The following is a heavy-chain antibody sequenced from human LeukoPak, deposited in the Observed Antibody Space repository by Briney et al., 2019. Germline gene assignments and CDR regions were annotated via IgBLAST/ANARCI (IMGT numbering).Heavy chain of an antibody. CDR3: AKGGGYCSSTSCFLDY. J-gene: IGHJ4*02. D-gene: IGHD2-2*01. Sequence: ASVKASCKASGYTFTSYYMHWVRQAPGQGLEWMGIINPSGGSTSYAQKFQGRVTMTRDMSTSTVYMELSSLRSEDTAAYYCAKGGGYCSSTSCFLDYWGQGTLVTVSS. V-gene: IGHV1-46*01. CDR2: INPSGGST. CDR1: GYTFTSYY.